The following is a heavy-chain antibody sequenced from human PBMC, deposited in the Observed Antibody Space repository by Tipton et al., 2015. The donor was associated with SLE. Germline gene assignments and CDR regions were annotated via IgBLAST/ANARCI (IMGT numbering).Heavy chain of an antibody. CDR1: GYTFTNYY. D-gene: IGHD3-3*01. CDR3: ARDQYNIPIFGVPGGIDY. V-gene: IGHV1-46*01. J-gene: IGHJ4*02. Sequence: VQLVQSGAEVKKPGASVKVSCKASGYTFTNYYIHWVRQAPGQGLEWMGLINPSGGSTRYKEKFQGRVTMTRDTSTRTVYMELSSLRSEDTAVYYCARDQYNIPIFGVPGGIDYWAQGTLVTVSS. CDR2: INPSGGST.